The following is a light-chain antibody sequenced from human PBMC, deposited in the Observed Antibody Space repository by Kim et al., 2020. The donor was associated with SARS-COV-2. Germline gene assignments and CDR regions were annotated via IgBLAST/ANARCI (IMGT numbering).Light chain of an antibody. CDR2: DAS. J-gene: IGKJ4*02. CDR1: QSVGTS. V-gene: IGKV3-11*01. CDR3: QRRSGWPLT. Sequence: EIVLTQSPATLSLSPGERATLSCRASQSVGTSSAWYQQKPGQAPRLLIYDASNRATGIPARFSGTGSATDFTLTISSLEPEDFAVYYCQRRSGWPLTFGGGTKVDIK.